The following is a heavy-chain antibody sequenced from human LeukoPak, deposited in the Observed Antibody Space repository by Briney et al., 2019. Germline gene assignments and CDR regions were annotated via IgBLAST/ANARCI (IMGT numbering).Heavy chain of an antibody. Sequence: GGSLRLSCTASGFTFDSYGMHWVRQAPGKGLEWVAVILYDGSDVYYSDSVKGRFTISRDNSKNTLYLQMNSLRAEDTAVYYCARGPDFWNEYYFDYWGQGTLVTVSS. J-gene: IGHJ4*02. CDR1: GFTFDSYG. CDR3: ARGPDFWNEYYFDY. CDR2: ILYDGSDV. D-gene: IGHD3-3*01. V-gene: IGHV3-33*08.